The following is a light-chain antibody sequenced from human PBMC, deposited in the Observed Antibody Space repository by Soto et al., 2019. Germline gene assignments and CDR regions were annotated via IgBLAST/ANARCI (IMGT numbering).Light chain of an antibody. CDR2: GAS. Sequence: ELEMTQSPATLSVSQGERVAFTCRASQSVTSNLAWYQHKPGQAPRLLIYGASTGATGIPARFSGSGSGTEFTLTISSLQSEDFAVYYCQQYNNWPPRLTFGGGTKVDI. J-gene: IGKJ4*01. CDR1: QSVTSN. V-gene: IGKV3-15*01. CDR3: QQYNNWPPRLT.